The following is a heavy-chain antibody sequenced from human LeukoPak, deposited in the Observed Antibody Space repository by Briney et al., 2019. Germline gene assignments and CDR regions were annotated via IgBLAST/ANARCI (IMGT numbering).Heavy chain of an antibody. CDR2: INTNTGNP. V-gene: IGHV7-4-1*02. D-gene: IGHD6-19*01. CDR1: GYTFTRYA. J-gene: IGHJ6*02. CDR3: ARWEPLWLARSGMDV. Sequence: ASVKVSCKASGYTFTRYAMNGVRQAPGQGLEWMGWINTNTGNPTYAQGFTGRFVFSLDTSVSTAYLQISSLKAEDTAVYYCARWEPLWLARSGMDVWGQGTTVTVSS.